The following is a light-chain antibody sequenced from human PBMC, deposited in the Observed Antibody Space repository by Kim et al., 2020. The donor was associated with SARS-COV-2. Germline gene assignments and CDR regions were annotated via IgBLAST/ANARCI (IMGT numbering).Light chain of an antibody. CDR3: NAYRSTSTLVV. J-gene: IGLJ2*01. CDR2: DVS. Sequence: QSITLSCTGNSCDIGTYDYVYGYQQYPGKAPRLMIYDVSKRPSGVSSRFSGSRSGNTASLTISGLQADDEAYYYCNAYRSTSTLVVFGGGTQLTVL. V-gene: IGLV2-14*04. CDR1: SCDIGTYDY.